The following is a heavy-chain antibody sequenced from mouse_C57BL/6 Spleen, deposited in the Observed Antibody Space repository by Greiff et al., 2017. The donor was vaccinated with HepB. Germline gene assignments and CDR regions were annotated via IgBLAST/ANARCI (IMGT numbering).Heavy chain of an antibody. CDR1: GFTFSSYG. CDR3: ARRKDYGFDY. V-gene: IGHV5-6*02. D-gene: IGHD2-4*01. Sequence: EVMLVESGGDLVKPGGSLKLSCAASGFTFSSYGMSWVRQTPDSVKGRFTISRDNAKNTLYLQMSSLKSEDTAMYYCARRKDYGFDYWGQGTTLTVSS. J-gene: IGHJ2*01.